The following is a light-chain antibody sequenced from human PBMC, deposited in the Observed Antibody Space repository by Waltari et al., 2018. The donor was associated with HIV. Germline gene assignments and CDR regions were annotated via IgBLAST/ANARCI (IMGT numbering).Light chain of an antibody. CDR3: GTWDSSVSAGV. Sequence: QSVLTQPPSVSAAPGQRVTISCFGTTSTIGQNSVSWYQQLPETAPKLIIYDNNKRPSGSPDRFSGSKSGTSATLAITGLQSGDEADYYCGTWDSSVSAGVFGGGTKVTVL. CDR1: TSTIGQNS. CDR2: DNN. V-gene: IGLV1-51*01. J-gene: IGLJ3*02.